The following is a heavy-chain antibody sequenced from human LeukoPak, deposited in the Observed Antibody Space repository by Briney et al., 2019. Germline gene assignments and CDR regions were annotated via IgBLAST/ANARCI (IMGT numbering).Heavy chain of an antibody. CDR3: ARASIIVVVPAARGPFDY. Sequence: SETLSLTCTVSGGSISSSSYYWGWIRQPPGKGLEWLGSSYYSGSTYYNPSLKSRVTISVDTTKNHFSLKLSSVTAADTAVYYCARASIIVVVPAARGPFDYWGQGTLVTVSS. D-gene: IGHD2-2*01. V-gene: IGHV4-39*02. J-gene: IGHJ4*02. CDR1: GGSISSSSYY. CDR2: SYYSGST.